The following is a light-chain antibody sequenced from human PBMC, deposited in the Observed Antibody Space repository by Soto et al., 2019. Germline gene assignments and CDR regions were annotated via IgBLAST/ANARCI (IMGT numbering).Light chain of an antibody. CDR2: AAS. Sequence: DIQMTQSPSSLSAFVGDRVTISCRASQSISNYLNWYQQKPGKAPKLLIFAASSLQSGVPSRFSGGGSGTDFTFTISSLQPEDFATYYCQQSHSIPWTFGQGTTVEIK. CDR3: QQSHSIPWT. J-gene: IGKJ1*01. V-gene: IGKV1-39*01. CDR1: QSISNY.